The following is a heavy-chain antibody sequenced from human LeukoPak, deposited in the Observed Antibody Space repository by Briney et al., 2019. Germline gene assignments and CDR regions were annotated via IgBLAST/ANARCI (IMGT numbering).Heavy chain of an antibody. CDR1: GFTFSDYY. CDR2: IWYDGSNK. CDR3: TSSGYLIDY. J-gene: IGHJ4*02. D-gene: IGHD3-22*01. V-gene: IGHV3-33*08. Sequence: GGSLRLSCAASGFTFSDYYMSWIRQAPGKGLEWVAVIWYDGSNKYYADSVKGRFTISRDNSKNTLYLQMNSLRAEDTAVYYCTSSGYLIDYWGQGTLVTVSS.